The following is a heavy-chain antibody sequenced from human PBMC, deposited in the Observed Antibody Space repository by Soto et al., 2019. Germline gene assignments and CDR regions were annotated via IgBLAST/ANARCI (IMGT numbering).Heavy chain of an antibody. J-gene: IGHJ4*02. CDR3: AGLMIAFGGVFDY. Sequence: EGQLLESGGGLVPAGGSLRLSCAASGFTFNTYDMSWFRQAPGKGPEWVSDISGSRRKTNYADSVKGRFTISRDNSKNTLYLQMNSLRAADTALYYCAGLMIAFGGVFDYWGPGTLVTVSS. D-gene: IGHD3-16*01. CDR1: GFTFNTYD. V-gene: IGHV3-23*01. CDR2: ISGSRRKT.